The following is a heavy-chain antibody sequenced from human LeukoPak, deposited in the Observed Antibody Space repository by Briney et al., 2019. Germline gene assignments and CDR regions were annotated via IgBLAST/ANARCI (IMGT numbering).Heavy chain of an antibody. CDR1: GFTFSSYA. Sequence: GGSLRLSCAASGFTFSSYAMSWVRQAPGKGLEWVSPIRGSGHSTYYADSVKGRFTTSRDNFKNMLYLQMNSLTAADTAVYYCARDDVVVPAAIYDYWGQGTLVTVSS. D-gene: IGHD2-2*02. J-gene: IGHJ4*02. CDR2: IRGSGHST. CDR3: ARDDVVVPAAIYDY. V-gene: IGHV3-23*01.